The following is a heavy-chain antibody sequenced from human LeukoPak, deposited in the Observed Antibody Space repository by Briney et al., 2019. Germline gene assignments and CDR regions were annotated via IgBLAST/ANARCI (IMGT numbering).Heavy chain of an antibody. Sequence: SETLSLTCAVSGYSISSGYYWGWIRQPPGKGLEWFGSIYHSGSTYYNPSLKSRVTISVDTSKNQFSLKLSSVTAADTAVYYCARQEIAAAGTYFQHWGQGTLVTVSS. CDR3: ARQEIAAAGTYFQH. V-gene: IGHV4-38-2*01. CDR2: IYHSGST. CDR1: GYSISSGYY. D-gene: IGHD6-13*01. J-gene: IGHJ1*01.